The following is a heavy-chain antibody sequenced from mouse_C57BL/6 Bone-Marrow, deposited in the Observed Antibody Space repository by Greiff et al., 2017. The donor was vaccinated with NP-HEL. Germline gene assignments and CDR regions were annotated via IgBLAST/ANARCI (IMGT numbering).Heavy chain of an antibody. Sequence: QVQLQQPGAELVKPGASVKLSCKASGYTFTSYWMHWVKQRPGQGLEWIGMIHPNSGSTNYNEKFKSKATLTVDKSSSTAYMQLSSLTSEDSAVYYCARGPIVTRYCDYWGQGTTLTVSS. D-gene: IGHD2-5*01. CDR1: GYTFTSYW. J-gene: IGHJ2*01. CDR2: IHPNSGST. V-gene: IGHV1-64*01. CDR3: ARGPIVTRYCDY.